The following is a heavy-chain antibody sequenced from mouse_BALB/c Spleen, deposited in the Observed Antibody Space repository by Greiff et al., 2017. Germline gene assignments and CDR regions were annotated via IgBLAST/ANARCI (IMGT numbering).Heavy chain of an antibody. J-gene: IGHJ2*01. D-gene: IGHD2-4*01. CDR3: TRYDYDGVFDY. Sequence: DVMLVESGGGLVKPGGSLKLSCAASGFTFSSYTMSWVRQTPEKRLEWVATISSGGSYTYYPDSVKGRFTISRDNAKNTLYLQMSSLKSEDTAMYYCTRYDYDGVFDYWGQGTTLTVSS. CDR1: GFTFSSYT. CDR2: ISSGGSYT. V-gene: IGHV5-6-4*01.